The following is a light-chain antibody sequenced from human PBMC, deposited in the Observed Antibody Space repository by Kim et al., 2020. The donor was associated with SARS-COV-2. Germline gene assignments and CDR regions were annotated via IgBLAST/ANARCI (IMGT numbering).Light chain of an antibody. CDR3: SSYSHVNTVI. V-gene: IGLV2-14*03. CDR2: DVN. Sequence: QSALTQPDSLSGSPGQSITITCTGARSDVGGYGFVSWYRQYPGEAPQLLIYDVNKRPSQFSNSRFSGSKFGNTASLTISGLQAEDEADYFCSSYSHVNTVIFGGGTQLTVL. J-gene: IGLJ2*01. CDR1: RSDVGGYGF.